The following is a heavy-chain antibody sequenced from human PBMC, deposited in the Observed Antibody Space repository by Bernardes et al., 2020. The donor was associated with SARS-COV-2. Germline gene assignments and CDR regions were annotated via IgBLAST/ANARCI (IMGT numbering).Heavy chain of an antibody. J-gene: IGHJ4*02. V-gene: IGHV3-23*01. CDR1: GFTFSSYA. CDR3: AKAGYCSSTSCYSAKAVSTIDY. D-gene: IGHD2-2*01. Sequence: GGSLRLSCAASGFTFSSYAMSWVRQAPGKGLEWVSAISGSGGSTYYADSVKGRFTISRDNSKNTLYLQMNSLRAEDTAVYYCAKAGYCSSTSCYSAKAVSTIDYWGQGTLVTVSS. CDR2: ISGSGGST.